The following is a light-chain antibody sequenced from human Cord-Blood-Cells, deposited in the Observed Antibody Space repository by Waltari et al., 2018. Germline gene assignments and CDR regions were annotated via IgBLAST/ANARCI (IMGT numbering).Light chain of an antibody. CDR3: SSYTSSSTWV. CDR1: SSDVGGYNH. CDR2: DVR. V-gene: IGLV2-14*01. Sequence: QSALTQPASVSGSPGQSITISCPGTSSDVGGYNHVSWYQQHPGKAPKLMIYDVRNRPSGVSNRFSGSKSGNTASLTISGLQAEDEADYYCSSYTSSSTWVFGGGTKLTVL. J-gene: IGLJ3*02.